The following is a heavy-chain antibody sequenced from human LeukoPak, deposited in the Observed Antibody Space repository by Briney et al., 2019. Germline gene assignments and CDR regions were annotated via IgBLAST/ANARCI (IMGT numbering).Heavy chain of an antibody. CDR3: AKDNYYDSSTALDY. V-gene: IGHV3-48*03. CDR2: ISSSGSTI. Sequence: GGSLRLSCAASGFTFSSYEMNWVRQAPGKGLEWVSYISSSGSTIYYADSVKGRFTISRDNAKNSLYLQMNSLRAEDTAVYYCAKDNYYDSSTALDYWGQGTLVTVSS. D-gene: IGHD3-22*01. CDR1: GFTFSSYE. J-gene: IGHJ4*02.